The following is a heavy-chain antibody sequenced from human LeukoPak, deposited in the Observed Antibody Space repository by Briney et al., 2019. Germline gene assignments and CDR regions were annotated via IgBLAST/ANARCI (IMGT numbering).Heavy chain of an antibody. V-gene: IGHV3-48*02. D-gene: IGHD3-22*01. CDR3: VKGAPYYYDSSGYHTYFDS. CDR2: ISTSSSTI. CDR1: GFTFSTYS. J-gene: IGHJ4*02. Sequence: GGSLRLSCAASGFTFSTYSMNWVRQAPGKGLQWVSYISTSSSTIHYADSVKGRFTISRDNAKNSLYLQMNSLRDEDTAVYYCVKGAPYYYDSSGYHTYFDSWGQGTLVTVSS.